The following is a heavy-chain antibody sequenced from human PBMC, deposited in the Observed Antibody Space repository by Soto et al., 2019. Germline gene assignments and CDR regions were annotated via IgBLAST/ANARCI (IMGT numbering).Heavy chain of an antibody. CDR1: GFSFSDSA. J-gene: IGHJ4*02. V-gene: IGHV3-73*01. Sequence: PGGSLRLSCAASGFSFSDSAMHWVRQAPGKGLEWIARIRSGANNYLTAYPASVTGRFTISRDDSKNTAYLLMDGLTSEDTAMYLCARGGVMGVNNYWGQGSRVTASP. CDR2: IRSGANNYLT. CDR3: ARGGVMGVNNY. D-gene: IGHD3-16*01.